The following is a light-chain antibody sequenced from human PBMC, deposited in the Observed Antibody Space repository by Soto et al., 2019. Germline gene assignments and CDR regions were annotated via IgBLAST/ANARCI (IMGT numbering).Light chain of an antibody. CDR2: NNN. J-gene: IGLJ2*01. Sequence: QSVLTQPPSASGTPGQSGTISCSGSSSNIGSNIVSWYQQLPGTAPKLLIYNNNQRPSGVPDRFSGSKSGTSASLAISGLQSEDEADYYCAAWDDSLNGVVFGGGTKLTVL. CDR3: AAWDDSLNGVV. V-gene: IGLV1-44*01. CDR1: SSNIGSNI.